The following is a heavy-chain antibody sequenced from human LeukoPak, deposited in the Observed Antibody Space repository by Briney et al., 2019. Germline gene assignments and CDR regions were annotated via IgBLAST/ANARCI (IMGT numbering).Heavy chain of an antibody. V-gene: IGHV3-74*01. CDR3: TRDWTHDLDF. J-gene: IGHJ4*02. CDR2: VYTDGTYS. Sequence: VGSLRPSFEASGFSFSNYWMHWVRQAPGKGPGWGLRVYTDGTYSDYADSVEGRFTIPRDKANNTLSLQMDSLRAEDTAVYYCTRDWTHDLDFWGQGTRVAVSS. CDR1: GFSFSNYW. D-gene: IGHD1-1*01.